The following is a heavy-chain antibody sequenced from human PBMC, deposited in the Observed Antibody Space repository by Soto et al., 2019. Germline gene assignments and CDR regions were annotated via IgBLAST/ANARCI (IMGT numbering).Heavy chain of an antibody. CDR3: ARMAYCSSTSCPQYYMDV. Sequence: SLKVSCKASGYTVTGYFMHWVRQAPGKGLEWMGWINPNSGGTNYAQKFQGWVTMTRDTSISTAYMELSRLRSDDTAVYYCARMAYCSSTSCPQYYMDVWGKGTTVTVSS. V-gene: IGHV1-2*04. J-gene: IGHJ6*03. D-gene: IGHD2-2*01. CDR1: GYTVTGYF. CDR2: INPNSGGT.